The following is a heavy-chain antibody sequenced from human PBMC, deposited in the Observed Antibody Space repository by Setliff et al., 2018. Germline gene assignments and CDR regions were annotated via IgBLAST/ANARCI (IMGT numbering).Heavy chain of an antibody. V-gene: IGHV4-59*01. CDR1: GGSISTYY. CDR3: ARDTYNPNWYGDRSFEY. J-gene: IGHJ4*02. CDR2: VYYSGTT. D-gene: IGHD1-1*01. Sequence: SETLSLTCTVSGGSISTYYWSWIRQPPGKGLEFIGYVYYSGTTNYDPSLKSRVTMSVDTSKNQFSLKLTSVTAADTAIYYCARDTYNPNWYGDRSFEYWGQGTLVTVSS.